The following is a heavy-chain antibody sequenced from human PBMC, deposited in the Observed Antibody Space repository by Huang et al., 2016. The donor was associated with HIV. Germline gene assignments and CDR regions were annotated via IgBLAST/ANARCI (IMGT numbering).Heavy chain of an antibody. CDR1: GDSVSSHY. CDR2: VYDSGTT. Sequence: QVRLQESGPGLVKPSETLSLSCTVPGDSVSSHYWGWIRHPPGKGLEWIGTVYDSGTTKYTPGLKSRITISVDTSKSGFSLHITSVSAEDTAMYFCVRDQGRLAVGGIDNWFDPWGQGALVTVSS. D-gene: IGHD6-19*01. J-gene: IGHJ5*02. V-gene: IGHV4-59*02. CDR3: VRDQGRLAVGGIDNWFDP.